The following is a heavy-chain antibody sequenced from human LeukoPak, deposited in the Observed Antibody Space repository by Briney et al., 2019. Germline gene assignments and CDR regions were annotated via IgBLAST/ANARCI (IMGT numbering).Heavy chain of an antibody. Sequence: GRSLRLSCAASGFTFSSYGMHWVRQAPGKGLEWVAVISYDGSNKYCADSVKGRFTISRDNSKNTLYLQMNSLRAEDTAVYYCATQPTDAFDIWGQGTMVTVSS. J-gene: IGHJ3*02. V-gene: IGHV3-30*03. CDR1: GFTFSSYG. CDR3: ATQPTDAFDI. D-gene: IGHD6-13*01. CDR2: ISYDGSNK.